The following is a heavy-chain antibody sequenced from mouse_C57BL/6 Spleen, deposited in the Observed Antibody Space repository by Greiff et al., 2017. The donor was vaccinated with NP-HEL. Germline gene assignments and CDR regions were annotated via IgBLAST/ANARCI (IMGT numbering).Heavy chain of an antibody. CDR3: ARHEGFAY. J-gene: IGHJ3*01. CDR1: GFTFSDYG. CDR2: ISSGSSTI. Sequence: VQLKESGGGLVKPGGSLKLSCAASGFTFSDYGMHWVRQAPEKGLEWVAYISSGSSTIYYADTVKGRFTISRDNAKNTLFLQMTSLRSEDTAMYYCARHEGFAYWGQGTLVTVSA. V-gene: IGHV5-17*01.